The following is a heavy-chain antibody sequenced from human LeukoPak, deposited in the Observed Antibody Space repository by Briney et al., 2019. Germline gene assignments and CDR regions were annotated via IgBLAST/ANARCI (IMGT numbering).Heavy chain of an antibody. CDR3: ARAGASAY. CDR2: INHSGST. CDR1: GGSFSGYY. Sequence: SETLSLTCAVYGGSFSGYYWSWIRQPPGKGLEWIGEINHSGSTNYNPSLKSRVTISVDTSKNQFSLKLSSVTAADTAVYYCARAGASAYWGQGTLVTVSS. D-gene: IGHD1-26*01. J-gene: IGHJ4*02. V-gene: IGHV4-34*01.